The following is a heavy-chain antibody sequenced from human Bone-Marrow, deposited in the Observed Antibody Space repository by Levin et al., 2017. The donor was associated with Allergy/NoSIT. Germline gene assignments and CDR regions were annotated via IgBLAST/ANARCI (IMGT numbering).Heavy chain of an antibody. CDR1: GYIFLNYW. Sequence: KPGGSLRLSCKVSGYIFLNYWIGWVRQVPGKGLEWLGIVFPGDSDSRYSPSFQGQVTISVDKYISTAYLQWSSLKASDTAVYYCARGPRVSATNTLFDYWGQGTLVTVSS. V-gene: IGHV5-51*01. CDR3: ARGPRVSATNTLFDY. J-gene: IGHJ4*02. D-gene: IGHD6-25*01. CDR2: VFPGDSDS.